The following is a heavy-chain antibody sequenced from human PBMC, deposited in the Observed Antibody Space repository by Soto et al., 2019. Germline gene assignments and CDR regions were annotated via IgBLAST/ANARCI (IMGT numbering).Heavy chain of an antibody. J-gene: IGHJ6*03. Sequence: GGSLRLSCAASGFTFSSYAMSWVRQAPGKGLEWVSAISGSGGSTYYADYVKGRITISRDNSKNTLYLQMNSLRAEDTAVYYCAKDQAGSVQNMDVWGKGTTVTVSS. D-gene: IGHD2-15*01. CDR3: AKDQAGSVQNMDV. CDR1: GFTFSSYA. V-gene: IGHV3-23*01. CDR2: ISGSGGST.